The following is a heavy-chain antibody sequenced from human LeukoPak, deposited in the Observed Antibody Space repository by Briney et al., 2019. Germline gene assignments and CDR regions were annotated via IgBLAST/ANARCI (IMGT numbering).Heavy chain of an antibody. J-gene: IGHJ3*01. CDR3: ARSNILNAFEV. Sequence: PGGSLRLSCAASGFTFSTYEMNWVRQAPGKGLEWVSYISSDGNIYYADSVKGRFTISRDDAKNPLYLQMSSLRAEDTAFYYCARSNILNAFEVWGQGTMVTVSS. D-gene: IGHD2/OR15-2a*01. CDR1: GFTFSTYE. CDR2: ISSDGNI. V-gene: IGHV3-48*03.